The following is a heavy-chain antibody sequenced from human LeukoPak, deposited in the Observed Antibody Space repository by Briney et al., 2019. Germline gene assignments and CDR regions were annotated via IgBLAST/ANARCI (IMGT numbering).Heavy chain of an antibody. CDR2: IRQDGGEA. J-gene: IGHJ6*04. D-gene: IGHD3-10*02. CDR3: AELGITMIGGV. CDR1: GFTFSTYW. V-gene: IGHV3-7*01. Sequence: PGGSLRLSCAASGFTFSTYWMTWVRQGPGKGLEWVANIRQDGGEAYYVDSVKGRFTISRDNTKNSLYLQMNSLRAEDTAVYYCAELGITMIGGVWGKGTTVTISS.